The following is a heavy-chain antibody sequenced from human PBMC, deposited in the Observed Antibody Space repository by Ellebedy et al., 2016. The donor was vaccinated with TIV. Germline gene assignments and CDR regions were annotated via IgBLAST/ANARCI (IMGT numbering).Heavy chain of an antibody. CDR1: GFTVSSTY. CDR2: LHSGGNT. V-gene: IGHV3-53*01. Sequence: GGSLRLSCAASGFTVSSTYMSWVRQAPGKGLEWVSVLHSGGNTYYVDSVKGRFTISRDNSKNTLFLQMNSLRAEDTAVYYCATTTGGYSTAWDEYFQHWGQGTLVTVSS. CDR3: ATTTGGYSTAWDEYFQH. J-gene: IGHJ1*01. D-gene: IGHD6-19*01.